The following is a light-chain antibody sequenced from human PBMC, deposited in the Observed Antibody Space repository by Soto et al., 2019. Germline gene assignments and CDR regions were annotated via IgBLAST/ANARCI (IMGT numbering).Light chain of an antibody. CDR2: VAS. Sequence: DIQMTQSPSSLSASVGDRVIITCRASQSISNYLSWYQQKPGRAPKLLINVASTLQSGVPSRCTCSGSGTDFDIAISSLEAEDFATYYCQQSSSTVQTFGGGTRVEIK. V-gene: IGKV1-39*01. CDR1: QSISNY. J-gene: IGKJ4*01. CDR3: QQSSSTVQT.